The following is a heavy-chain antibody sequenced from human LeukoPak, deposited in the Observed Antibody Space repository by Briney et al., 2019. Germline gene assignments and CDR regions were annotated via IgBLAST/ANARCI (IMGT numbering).Heavy chain of an antibody. CDR1: GGSISSYY. V-gene: IGHV4-4*07. CDR3: ARASLPDFNTSEDRFGP. Sequence: PSETLSLTCTVSGGSISSYYWYWIRQPAGKGLEWIGRIYSSGSTDYNPSLKSRVTMSVDTSKNQFSLKLSSVTAADTAVYYCARASLPDFNTSEDRFGPWGQGTLVTVSS. CDR2: IYSSGST. J-gene: IGHJ5*02. D-gene: IGHD3-3*01.